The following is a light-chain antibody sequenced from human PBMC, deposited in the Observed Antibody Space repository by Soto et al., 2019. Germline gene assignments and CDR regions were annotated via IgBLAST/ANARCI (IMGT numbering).Light chain of an antibody. J-gene: IGKJ5*01. V-gene: IGKV3-15*01. CDR3: QQYNNWPPIT. CDR1: QSLTSD. CDR2: DAS. Sequence: EIVLTQSPGTLSLSPGERATLSCRASQSLTSDYLARYQQKPGQAPRVVIYDASTRATVIPARFSGSGSGTEFTLTISSLQSEDFAVYYCQQYNNWPPITFGQGTRLEIK.